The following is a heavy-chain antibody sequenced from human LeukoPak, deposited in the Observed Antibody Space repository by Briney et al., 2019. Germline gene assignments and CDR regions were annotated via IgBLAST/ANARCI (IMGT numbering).Heavy chain of an antibody. J-gene: IGHJ5*02. Sequence: SQTLSLTCTVSGGSISSGSYYWSWIRQPAGKGLEWIGRVYSSGSTHYNPSLKSRLRITEDTSKTQFSLGLRSVTVADTAVYYCARTPLRGATFFTSYPNWFDTWGQGTLVTVSS. CDR1: GGSISSGSYY. CDR3: ARTPLRGATFFTSYPNWFDT. V-gene: IGHV4-61*02. D-gene: IGHD3-10*01. CDR2: VYSSGST.